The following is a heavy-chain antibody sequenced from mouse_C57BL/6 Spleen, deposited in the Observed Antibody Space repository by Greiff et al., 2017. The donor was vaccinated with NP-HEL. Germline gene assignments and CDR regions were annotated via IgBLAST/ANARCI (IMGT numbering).Heavy chain of an antibody. Sequence: QVQLKESGPGLVQPSPSLSITCTVSGFSLTSYGVHWVRQPPGKGLEWLGVIWRGGSTDYNAAFISRLSISKDNSKSQVFFKMNSLQADDTAIYYCAKTGITTVVATDAMDYWGQGTSVTVSS. CDR2: IWRGGST. CDR1: GFSLTSYG. CDR3: AKTGITTVVATDAMDY. V-gene: IGHV2-4*01. J-gene: IGHJ4*01. D-gene: IGHD1-1*01.